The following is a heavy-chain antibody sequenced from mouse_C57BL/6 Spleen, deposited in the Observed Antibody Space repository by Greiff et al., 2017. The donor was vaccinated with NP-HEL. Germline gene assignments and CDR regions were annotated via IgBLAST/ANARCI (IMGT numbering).Heavy chain of an antibody. D-gene: IGHD1-1*01. CDR1: GYTFTDYY. CDR2: INPNNGGT. CDR3: ARSYYGSSYVGYFDY. J-gene: IGHJ2*01. V-gene: IGHV1-26*01. Sequence: EVQLQQSGPELVKPGASVKISCKASGYTFTDYYMNWVKQSHGKSLEWIGDINPNNGGTSYNQKFKGKTTLTVDKSSSTAYMELRSLTSEDSAVYYCARSYYGSSYVGYFDYWGQGTTLTVSS.